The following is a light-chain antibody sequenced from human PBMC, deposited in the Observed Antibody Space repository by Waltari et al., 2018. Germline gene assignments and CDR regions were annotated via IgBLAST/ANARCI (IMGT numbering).Light chain of an antibody. J-gene: IGKJ4*01. CDR1: QSVSSSY. V-gene: IGKV3-20*01. CDR2: GAS. Sequence: EIVMTQSPGTLSLSPEERATLSCRASQSVSSSYLAWYQQKPGQAPRLLIYGASSRATGIPDRFSGRGSGTDFTLTISRREPEDFAVYYCQQYGSSPLTFGGGTKVEIK. CDR3: QQYGSSPLT.